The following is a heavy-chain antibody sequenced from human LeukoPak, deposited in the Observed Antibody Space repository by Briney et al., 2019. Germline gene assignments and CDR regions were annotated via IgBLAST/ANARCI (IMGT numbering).Heavy chain of an antibody. V-gene: IGHV1-69*13. Sequence: ASVKVSCKASGGTFSSYAISWVRQAPGQGLEWMGGIIPIIGTANYAQKFQGRVTITADESTSTAYMELSSLRSEDTAVYYCARSARVVVVAAKAEWFDPWGQGTLVTVSS. CDR3: ARSARVVVVAAKAEWFDP. D-gene: IGHD2-15*01. CDR1: GGTFSSYA. CDR2: IIPIIGTA. J-gene: IGHJ5*02.